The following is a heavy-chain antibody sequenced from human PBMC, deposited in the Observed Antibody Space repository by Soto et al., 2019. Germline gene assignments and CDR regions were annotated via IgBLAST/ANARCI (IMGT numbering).Heavy chain of an antibody. CDR3: ARDECSAGSCYYARYCCDP. J-gene: IGHJ5*02. CDR2: IYHSGST. CDR1: GGSISSSNW. Sequence: QVQLQESCPGLVKPSGTLSLTCAVSGGSISSSNWWGWVRQPPGKGLEWIGEIYHSGSTNYSPSLKSLISRAVDKAKGKSYLNMSTVTAADTAVYYCARDECSAGSCYYARYCCDPRVERTLVTVS. V-gene: IGHV4-4*02. D-gene: IGHD2-15*01.